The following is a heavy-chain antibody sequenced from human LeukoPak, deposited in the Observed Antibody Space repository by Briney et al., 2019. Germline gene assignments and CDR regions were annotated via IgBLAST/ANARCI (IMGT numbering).Heavy chain of an antibody. CDR1: GGTFSSYA. V-gene: IGHV1-69*06. CDR2: IIPIFGTA. Sequence: SVKVSCKASGGTFSSYAISWVRQAPGQGLEWMGGIIPIFGTANYAQKFQGRVTITADKSTSTAYMELSSVTAADTAVYYCARVTGCSSTSCYLFFDYWGQGTLVTVSS. J-gene: IGHJ4*02. CDR3: ARVTGCSSTSCYLFFDY. D-gene: IGHD2-2*01.